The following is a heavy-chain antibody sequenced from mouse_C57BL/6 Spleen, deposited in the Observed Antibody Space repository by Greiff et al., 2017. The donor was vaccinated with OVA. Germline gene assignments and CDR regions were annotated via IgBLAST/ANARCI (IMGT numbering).Heavy chain of an antibody. J-gene: IGHJ3*01. CDR3: ARARDYDYDEFAY. D-gene: IGHD2-4*01. CDR1: GYSITSGYY. V-gene: IGHV3-6*01. Sequence: EVQLQQSGPGLVKPSQSLSLTCSVTGYSITSGYYWNWIRQFPGNKLEWMGYISYDGRNNYNPSLKNRISITRDTSKNQFFLKLNSVTTEDTATYYCARARDYDYDEFAYWGQGTLVTVSA. CDR2: ISYDGRN.